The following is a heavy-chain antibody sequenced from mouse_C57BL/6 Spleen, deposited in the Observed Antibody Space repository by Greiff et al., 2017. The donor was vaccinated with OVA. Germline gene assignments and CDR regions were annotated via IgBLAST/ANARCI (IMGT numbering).Heavy chain of an antibody. Sequence: DVHLVESGPGLVKPSQSLSLSCSVTGYSITSGYYWNWIRQFPGNKLEWMGYISYDGSNNYNPSLKNRISITRDTSKNQFFLKLNSVTTEDTATYYCARGRNYGYFDYWGQGTTLTVSS. J-gene: IGHJ2*01. CDR2: ISYDGSN. CDR1: GYSITSGYY. V-gene: IGHV3-6*01. CDR3: ARGRNYGYFDY. D-gene: IGHD2-1*01.